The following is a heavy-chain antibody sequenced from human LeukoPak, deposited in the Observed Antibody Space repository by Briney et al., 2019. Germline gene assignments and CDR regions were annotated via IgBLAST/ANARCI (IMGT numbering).Heavy chain of an antibody. CDR2: MNPNSGNT. D-gene: IGHD3-3*01. Sequence: ASVKVSCKASGYTFTNYDINWVRQATGQGLEWMGWMNPNSGNTGYAQKFQGRVTITRNTSISTAYVELSSLRSEDTAVYYCARGDDFWSGYYILWGQGTLVTVSS. V-gene: IGHV1-8*03. J-gene: IGHJ4*02. CDR3: ARGDDFWSGYYIL. CDR1: GYTFTNYD.